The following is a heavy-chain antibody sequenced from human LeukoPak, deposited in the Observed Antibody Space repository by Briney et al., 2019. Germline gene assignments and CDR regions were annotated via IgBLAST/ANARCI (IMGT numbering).Heavy chain of an antibody. CDR1: GGSISSSSYY. J-gene: IGHJ4*02. V-gene: IGHV4-39*01. D-gene: IGHD3-3*01. CDR2: IYYSGST. Sequence: PSETLSLTCTVSGGSISSSSYYWGWIRQPPGKRLEWIGSIYYSGSTYYNPSLKSRVTISVDTSKNQFSLKLSSVTAADTAVYYCARQIYDFWSGYLAGAHFDYWGQGTLVTVSS. CDR3: ARQIYDFWSGYLAGAHFDY.